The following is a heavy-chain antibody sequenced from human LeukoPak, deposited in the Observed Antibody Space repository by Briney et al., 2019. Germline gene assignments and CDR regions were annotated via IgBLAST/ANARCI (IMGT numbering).Heavy chain of an antibody. CDR1: GGTFSSYA. Sequence: SVKVSCKASGGTFSSYAISWVRQAPGQGLEWMGGIIPIFGTANYAQKFQGRVTITADESTSTAYMELSSLRSEDTAVYYCATIINCSGGSCYSGSWFDPWGQGTLVTVSS. J-gene: IGHJ5*02. CDR3: ATIINCSGGSCYSGSWFDP. V-gene: IGHV1-69*13. D-gene: IGHD2-15*01. CDR2: IIPIFGTA.